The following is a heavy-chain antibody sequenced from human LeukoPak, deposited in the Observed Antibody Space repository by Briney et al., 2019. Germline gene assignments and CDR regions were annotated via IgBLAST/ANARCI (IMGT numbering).Heavy chain of an antibody. CDR3: AKERFYYDSSGYDLA. J-gene: IGHJ4*02. CDR2: INLNSGDT. D-gene: IGHD3-22*01. Sequence: ASVKVSCKASGYIFTGSYIHWVRQAPGQGLEWMGWINLNSGDTNYAQKFQGRVTMTRDTSISTAYMELSRLRSDDTAVYYCAKERFYYDSSGYDLAWGPGTLVTVSS. V-gene: IGHV1-2*02. CDR1: GYIFTGSY.